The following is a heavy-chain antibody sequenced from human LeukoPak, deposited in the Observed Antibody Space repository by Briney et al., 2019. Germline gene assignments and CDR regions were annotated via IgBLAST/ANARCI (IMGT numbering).Heavy chain of an antibody. D-gene: IGHD2-2*01. CDR3: ARDREEYQLLPDY. V-gene: IGHV3-48*04. Sequence: GGSLRLSCAASGFTFSSYSINWVRQAPGKGLEWVSYISSSSSTIYYADSVKGRFTISRDNAKNSLYLQMNSLRAEDTAVYYCARDREEYQLLPDYWGQGILVTVSS. J-gene: IGHJ4*02. CDR1: GFTFSSYS. CDR2: ISSSSSTI.